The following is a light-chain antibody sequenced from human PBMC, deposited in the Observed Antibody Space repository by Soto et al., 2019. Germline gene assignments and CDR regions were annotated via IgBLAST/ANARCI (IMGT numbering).Light chain of an antibody. V-gene: IGKV1-5*03. J-gene: IGKJ2*01. Sequence: DIQMTQSPSTLSASVGDRFSITCRASQSLNSWLAWYQQKPGKAPKLLIYKASTLESGVPSRFSGSGSGTEFTLTISSLQPDDFATYYCQQYNTYSFGQGTKLEIK. CDR3: QQYNTYS. CDR1: QSLNSW. CDR2: KAS.